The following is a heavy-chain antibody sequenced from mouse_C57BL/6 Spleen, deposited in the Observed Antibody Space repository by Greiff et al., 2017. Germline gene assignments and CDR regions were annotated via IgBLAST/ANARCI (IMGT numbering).Heavy chain of an antibody. CDR2: IRLKSDNYAT. Sequence: EVKLEESGGGLVQPGGSMKLSCVASGFTFSNYWMNWVRQSPEKGLEWVAQIRLKSDNYATHYAESVKGRFTISRDDSKSSVYLQMNNLRAEDTGIYYCTYTEDYYGSSYFLWGQGTTLTVSS. V-gene: IGHV6-3*01. J-gene: IGHJ2*01. CDR1: GFTFSNYW. D-gene: IGHD1-1*01. CDR3: TYTEDYYGSSYFL.